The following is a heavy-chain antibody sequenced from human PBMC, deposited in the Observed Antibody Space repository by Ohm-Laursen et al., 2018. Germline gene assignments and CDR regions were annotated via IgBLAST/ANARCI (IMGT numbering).Heavy chain of an antibody. CDR3: AKSGAAAGTDY. D-gene: IGHD6-13*01. Sequence: SLRLSCSASGFTFSSYEMNWVRQAPGKGLEWVSAISGSGGSTYYADSVKGRFTISRDNSKNTLYLQMNSLRAEDTAVYYCAKSGAAAGTDYWGQGTLVTASS. CDR2: ISGSGGST. J-gene: IGHJ4*02. CDR1: GFTFSSYE. V-gene: IGHV3-23*01.